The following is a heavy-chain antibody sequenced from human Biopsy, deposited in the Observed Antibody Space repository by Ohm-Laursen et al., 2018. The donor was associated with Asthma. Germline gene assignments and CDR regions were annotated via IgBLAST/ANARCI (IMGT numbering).Heavy chain of an antibody. D-gene: IGHD3-3*02. CDR3: ARPSPNRDILYYYYHMDV. V-gene: IGHV1-2*06. J-gene: IGHJ6*02. CDR1: GYTFIGCH. CDR2: INPNSGGT. Sequence: ASVKVSCKASGYTFIGCHIHWMRQAPGQGLEWMGRINPNSGGTNYAQKFQGRVTMTRDTSISTAYMEVSRLRSDDTAIYYCARPSPNRDILYYYYHMDVWGQGTTVIVSS.